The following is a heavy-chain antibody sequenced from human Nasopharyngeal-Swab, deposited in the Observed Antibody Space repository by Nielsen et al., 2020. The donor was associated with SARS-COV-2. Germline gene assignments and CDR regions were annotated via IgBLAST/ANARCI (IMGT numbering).Heavy chain of an antibody. CDR2: INHNDRT. J-gene: IGHJ6*02. CDR3: ARAGRVGDAYTGLDV. CDR1: GGSFNGFY. Sequence: SETLSLTCSVSGGSFNGFYWNWIRQPPGKGLEWIGEINHNDRTNYNPSLKSRVTMSVDTSTNQVSLKLNSLTATDTAVYYCARAGRVGDAYTGLDVWGQGTTVTVSS. V-gene: IGHV4-34*01. D-gene: IGHD5-24*01.